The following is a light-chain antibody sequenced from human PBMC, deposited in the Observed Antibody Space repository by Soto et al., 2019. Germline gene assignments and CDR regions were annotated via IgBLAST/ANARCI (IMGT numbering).Light chain of an antibody. CDR1: SSSIGSKY. CDR3: AAWDDSLSGWA. J-gene: IGLJ3*02. Sequence: QSVLTQPPSASGTPGQRVTISCSGSSSSIGSKYVYWYQQLPGTAPKLLIYRNNQRPSGVPDRFSGSKSGTSAFLAISGLRSEDEADYYCAAWDDSLSGWAFGGGTKLTVL. CDR2: RNN. V-gene: IGLV1-47*01.